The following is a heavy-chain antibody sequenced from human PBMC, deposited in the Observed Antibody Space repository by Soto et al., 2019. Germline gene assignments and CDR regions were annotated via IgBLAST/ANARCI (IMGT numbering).Heavy chain of an antibody. V-gene: IGHV4-31*03. Sequence: SETLSPTCTVSGASISSGKSYWSWIRQHPGKGLEWMGYIYDSGSTDYNPSHKSRLTMSVDTSKNQFSLKLSSGTAEDTDVSYCASDFDYWGQGTVVTVSS. J-gene: IGHJ4*02. CDR3: ASDFDY. CDR2: IYDSGST. CDR1: GASISSGKSY.